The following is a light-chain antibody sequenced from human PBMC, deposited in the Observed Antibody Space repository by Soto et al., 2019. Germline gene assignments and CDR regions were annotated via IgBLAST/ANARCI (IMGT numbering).Light chain of an antibody. J-gene: IGLJ3*02. Sequence: QSALTQPRSVSGSPGQSVTISFIGSSSDLGIYNYVSWYQHHPGKAPKLIIYDVYKRPSGVPDRFSASKSDNTASLTISGLQAEDEADYYCCSYAGSYTWLFGGGTKLTVL. CDR3: CSYAGSYTWL. CDR1: SSDLGIYNY. CDR2: DVY. V-gene: IGLV2-11*01.